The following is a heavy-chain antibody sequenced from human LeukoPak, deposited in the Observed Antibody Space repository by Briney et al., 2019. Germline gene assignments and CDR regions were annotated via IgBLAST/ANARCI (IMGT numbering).Heavy chain of an antibody. V-gene: IGHV4-39*01. CDR1: GGSISSSSYY. J-gene: IGHJ3*02. CDR2: IYYSGST. Sequence: PSETLSLTCTVSGGSISSSSYYWGWIRQPPGTGLEWIGSIYYSGSTYYNPSLKSRVTISVDTSKNQFSLKLSSVTAADTAVYYCARRWFGDNDAFDIWGQGTMVTVSS. CDR3: ARRWFGDNDAFDI. D-gene: IGHD3-10*01.